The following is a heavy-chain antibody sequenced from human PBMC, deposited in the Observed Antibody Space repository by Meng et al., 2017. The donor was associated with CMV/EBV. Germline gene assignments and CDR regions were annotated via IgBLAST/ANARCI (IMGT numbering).Heavy chain of an antibody. CDR3: AKDSGGGYSYGSFDY. J-gene: IGHJ4*02. V-gene: IGHV3-43*01. CDR2: ISWDGGST. CDR1: GFTFDDYT. Sequence: EVELVESGGVVVYPGGSLILSCAASGFTFDDYTMHWVRKAPGKGLGWVSLISWDGGSTYYADSVKGRFTISRDNSKNSLYLQMNSLRTEDTALYYCAKDSGGGYSYGSFDYWGQGTLVTVSS. D-gene: IGHD5-18*01.